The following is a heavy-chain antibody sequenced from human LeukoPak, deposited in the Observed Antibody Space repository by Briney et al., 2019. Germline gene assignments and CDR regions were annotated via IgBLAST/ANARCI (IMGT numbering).Heavy chain of an antibody. V-gene: IGHV3-21*06. J-gene: IGHJ3*02. CDR2: ISRSSSYI. D-gene: IGHD3-10*01. Sequence: GGSLRLSCAASGFTFSSYSVNWVRQAPGKGLEWVSSISRSSSYIYYADSVKGRFTISRDNARNSLYLQMNSLRVEDTAVYYCASFPPYMVRNDAFDIWGQGTMVTVSS. CDR1: GFTFSSYS. CDR3: ASFPPYMVRNDAFDI.